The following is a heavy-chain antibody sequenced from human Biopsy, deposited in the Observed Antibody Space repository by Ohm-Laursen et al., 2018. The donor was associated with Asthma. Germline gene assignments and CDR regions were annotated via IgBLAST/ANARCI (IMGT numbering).Heavy chain of an antibody. V-gene: IGHV1-8*01. CDR3: ARVSITPGAFNI. Sequence: GASVKVSCKASGYTFTSYDINWVRQATGQGLEWMGWMNPNSGNTGYAQKFQGRVTMTRDTSTSTVYMELSSLRSEDTAVYYCARVSITPGAFNIWGQGTMVTVSS. CDR1: GYTFTSYD. D-gene: IGHD3-10*01. CDR2: MNPNSGNT. J-gene: IGHJ3*02.